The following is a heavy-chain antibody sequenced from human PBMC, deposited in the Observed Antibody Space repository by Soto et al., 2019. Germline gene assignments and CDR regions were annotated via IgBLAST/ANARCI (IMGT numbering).Heavy chain of an antibody. CDR1: GYSFTSYW. V-gene: IGHV5-10-1*01. J-gene: IGHJ3*02. Sequence: GESLKISCKGSGYSFTSYWISWVRQMPGKGLEWMGRIDPSDSYTNYSPSFQGHVTISADKSISTAYLQWSSLKASDTAMYYCARHYIVVVPAVHDAFDIWGQGTMVTVS. D-gene: IGHD2-2*01. CDR2: IDPSDSYT. CDR3: ARHYIVVVPAVHDAFDI.